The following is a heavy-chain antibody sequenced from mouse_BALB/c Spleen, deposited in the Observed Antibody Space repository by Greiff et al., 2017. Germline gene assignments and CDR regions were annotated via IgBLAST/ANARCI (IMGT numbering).Heavy chain of an antibody. Sequence: EVQLVESGGGLVKPGGSLKLSCAASGFTFSSYAMSWVRQTPEKRLEWVASISSGGSTYYPDSVKGRFTISRDNARNILYLQMSSLRSEDTAMYYCARGGTTVVNYAMDYWGQGTSVTVSS. D-gene: IGHD1-1*01. J-gene: IGHJ4*01. CDR2: ISSGGST. CDR3: ARGGTTVVNYAMDY. CDR1: GFTFSSYA. V-gene: IGHV5-6-5*01.